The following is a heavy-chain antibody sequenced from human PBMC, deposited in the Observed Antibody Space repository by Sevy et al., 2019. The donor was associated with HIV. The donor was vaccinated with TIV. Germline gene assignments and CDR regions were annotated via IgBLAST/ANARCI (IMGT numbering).Heavy chain of an antibody. CDR2: IYYTGHV. Sequence: SETLSLTCTVSGGSIASLYWNWIRQPPGKGLEWIANIYYTGHVNYNPSLKSRVTLSLDRSKNQFSLRLSSVTAADTAMYYCAGENAWSRDYPWGQGTLVTVSS. CDR3: AGENAWSRDYP. V-gene: IGHV4-59*08. CDR1: GGSIASLY. D-gene: IGHD1-26*01. J-gene: IGHJ5*02.